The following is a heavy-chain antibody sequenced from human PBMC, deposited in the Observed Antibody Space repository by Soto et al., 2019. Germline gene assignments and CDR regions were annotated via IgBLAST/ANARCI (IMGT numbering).Heavy chain of an antibody. D-gene: IGHD3-22*01. CDR1: GFTFSSYG. V-gene: IGHV3-30*18. CDR3: AKDLGITITVVGY. J-gene: IGHJ4*02. Sequence: GGSLRLSCAASGFTFSSYGMHWVRQAPGKGLEWVAVISYDGSNKYYADSVKGRFTISRDNSKNTLYLQMNSLRAEDTAVYYCAKDLGITITVVGYWGQGTLVPVSS. CDR2: ISYDGSNK.